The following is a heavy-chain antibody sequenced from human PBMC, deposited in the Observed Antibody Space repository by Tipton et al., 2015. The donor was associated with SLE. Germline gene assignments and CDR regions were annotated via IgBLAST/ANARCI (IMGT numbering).Heavy chain of an antibody. CDR3: AREIGGYYDFWGGLLGYYGMDV. CDR2: MYYSGST. Sequence: TLSLTCTVSGGSISSYSYYWGWIRQPPGKGLEWIGSMYYSGSTYYNPSLKSRVTISVDTSKNQFSLKLSSVTAADTAVYYCAREIGGYYDFWGGLLGYYGMDVWGQGTTVTVSS. V-gene: IGHV4-39*07. J-gene: IGHJ6*02. D-gene: IGHD3-3*01. CDR1: GGSISSYSYY.